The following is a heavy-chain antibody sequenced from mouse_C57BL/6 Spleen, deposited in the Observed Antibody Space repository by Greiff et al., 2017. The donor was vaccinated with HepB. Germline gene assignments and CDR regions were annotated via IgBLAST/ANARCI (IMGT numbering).Heavy chain of an antibody. CDR1: GYTFTNYW. Sequence: QVQLQQSGAELVRPGTSVKMSCKASGYTFTNYWIGWAKQRPGHGLEWIGDIYPGGGYTNYNEKFKGKATLTADKSSSTAYMQFSSLTSEDSAIYYCARGPYYYGSSHGYFDYWGQGTTLTVSS. CDR3: ARGPYYYGSSHGYFDY. J-gene: IGHJ2*01. D-gene: IGHD1-1*01. V-gene: IGHV1-63*01. CDR2: IYPGGGYT.